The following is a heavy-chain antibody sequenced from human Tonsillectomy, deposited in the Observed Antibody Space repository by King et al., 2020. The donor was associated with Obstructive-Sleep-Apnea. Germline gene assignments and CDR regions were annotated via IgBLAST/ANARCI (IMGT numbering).Heavy chain of an antibody. CDR2: SNTSGGSR. CDR1: GYTFTSYY. CDR3: ARDHRTVSTTYYYGMDV. V-gene: IGHV1-46*03. J-gene: IGHJ6*02. D-gene: IGHD4-11*01. Sequence: QLVQSWAEVKKPGASVKVSCNASGYTFTSYYMHWVRQAPGQWLEWMGISNTSGGSRSYAQKFQGRLTMTRDTSTSTGYMELSSLRSEDTAVYYCARDHRTVSTTYYYGMDVWGQGTTVTVSS.